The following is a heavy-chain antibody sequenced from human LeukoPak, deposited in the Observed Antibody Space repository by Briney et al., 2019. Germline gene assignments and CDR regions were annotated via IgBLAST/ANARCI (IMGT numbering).Heavy chain of an antibody. CDR1: GFTVSSNY. CDR3: AREDLYCSGSSCYSVY. V-gene: IGHV3-53*01. Sequence: PGGSLRLSCAVSGFTVSSNYMSGVREAPGKGLEWVSVIYSGGSTYYADSVKGRFTISRDNSKNTLYLQMNSLRAEDTAVYYCAREDLYCSGSSCYSVYWGQGSVLSVSS. CDR2: IYSGGST. J-gene: IGHJ4*02. D-gene: IGHD2-15*01.